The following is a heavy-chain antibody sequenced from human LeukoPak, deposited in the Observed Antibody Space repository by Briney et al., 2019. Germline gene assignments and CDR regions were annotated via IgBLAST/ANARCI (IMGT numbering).Heavy chain of an antibody. CDR1: GGTLTSYA. V-gene: IGHV1-69*13. J-gene: IGHJ4*02. CDR2: TIHIFGTA. D-gene: IGHD6-6*01. Sequence: ASVNVSCKASGGTLTSYAISWVRQAPGQGLEWMGGTIHIFGTANYAQKFQGRVTITADESTSTAYMELSSLRSEDTAVYYCARAEYSSSSWGLDNWGQGTLVTVSS. CDR3: ARAEYSSSSWGLDN.